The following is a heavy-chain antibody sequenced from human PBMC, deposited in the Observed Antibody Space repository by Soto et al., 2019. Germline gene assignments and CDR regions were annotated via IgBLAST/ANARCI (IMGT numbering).Heavy chain of an antibody. CDR3: ATWIQLWPGNDAFDI. V-gene: IGHV1-24*01. Sequence: ASVKVSCKVSGYTLTELSMHWVRQAPGKGLEWMGGFDPEDGETIYAQKFQGRVTMTEDTSTDTAYMELSSLRSEDTAVYYCATWIQLWPGNDAFDIWGQGTMVTVSS. CDR1: GYTLTELS. D-gene: IGHD5-18*01. CDR2: FDPEDGET. J-gene: IGHJ3*02.